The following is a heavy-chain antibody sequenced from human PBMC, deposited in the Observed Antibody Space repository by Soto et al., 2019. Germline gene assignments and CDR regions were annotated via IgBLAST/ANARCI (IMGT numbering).Heavy chain of an antibody. CDR3: ASYRDSSGLRRYDY. CDR1: DFILSDAW. J-gene: IGHJ4*02. CDR2: IKSKAHGGTT. Sequence: EVQLEESGGGLIQPGESLTLSCAASDFILSDAWMKWVRQAPGKGLEWVGRIKSKAHGGTTDYAAPLKGRFTILRDDSKNTLYVQMNSLQTGDTAMYYCASYRDSSGLRRYDYWVQGAVVTVSS. V-gene: IGHV3-15*07. D-gene: IGHD3-22*01.